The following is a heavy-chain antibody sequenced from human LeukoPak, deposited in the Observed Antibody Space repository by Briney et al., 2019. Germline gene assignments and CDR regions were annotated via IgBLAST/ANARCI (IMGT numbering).Heavy chain of an antibody. J-gene: IGHJ4*02. CDR1: GYIFTSYG. V-gene: IGHV1-18*01. CDR3: ARDTPNAPYYYDSSGYYGPLDY. CDR2: ISAYNGNT. Sequence: GASVKVSCKASGYIFTSYGISWVRQAPGQGLEWMGWISAYNGNTNYAQKLQGRVTMTTDTSTSTAYMELRSLRSDDTAVYYCARDTPNAPYYYDSSGYYGPLDYWGQGTLVTVSS. D-gene: IGHD3-22*01.